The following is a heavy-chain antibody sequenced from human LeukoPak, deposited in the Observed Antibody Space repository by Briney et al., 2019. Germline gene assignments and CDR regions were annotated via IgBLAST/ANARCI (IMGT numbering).Heavy chain of an antibody. CDR2: ISAYNGNT. CDR3: AREGAPTYDFWSGSYYYGMDV. V-gene: IGHV1-18*04. Sequence: GASVKVSCKASEYTFTSHYIHWVRQAPGQGLEWMGWISAYNGNTNYAQKLQGRVTMTTDTSTSTAYMELRSLRSDDTAVYYCAREGAPTYDFWSGSYYYGMDVWGQGTTVTVSS. CDR1: EYTFTSHY. J-gene: IGHJ6*02. D-gene: IGHD3-3*01.